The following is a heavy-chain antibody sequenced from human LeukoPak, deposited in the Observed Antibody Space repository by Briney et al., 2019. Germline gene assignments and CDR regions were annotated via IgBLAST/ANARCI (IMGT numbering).Heavy chain of an antibody. CDR1: GGSISSSSYY. V-gene: IGHV4-39*07. J-gene: IGHJ4*02. D-gene: IGHD6-19*01. CDR3: ARDLKMGYSSGRYSWGTGSSNDY. Sequence: SETLSLTCTVSGGSISSSSYYWGWIRQPPGKGLEWIGSIYYSGRTYYNPSLKSRVTILVDTSKNQFSLKLSSVTAADTAVYYCARDLKMGYSSGRYSWGTGSSNDYWGQGTLVTVSS. CDR2: IYYSGRT.